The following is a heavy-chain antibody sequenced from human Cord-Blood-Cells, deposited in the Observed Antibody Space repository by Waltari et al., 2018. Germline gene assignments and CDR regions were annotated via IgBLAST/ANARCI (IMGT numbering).Heavy chain of an antibody. J-gene: IGHJ4*02. CDR2: INHSGST. D-gene: IGHD6-6*01. CDR1: GGSFSGYY. V-gene: IGHV4-34*01. Sequence: QVQLQQWGAGLLKPSETLSLTCAVYGGSFSGYYWSWYRQPPGKGREWIGEINHSGSTNYNPSLKSLVTISVDTSKNQFSLKLSSVTAADTAVYYCARSSSIAARGWDYWGQGTLVTVSS. CDR3: ARSSSIAARGWDY.